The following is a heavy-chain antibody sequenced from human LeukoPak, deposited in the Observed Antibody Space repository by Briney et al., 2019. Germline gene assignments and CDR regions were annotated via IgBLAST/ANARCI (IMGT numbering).Heavy chain of an antibody. D-gene: IGHD4-17*01. Sequence: SETLSLTCAVYGGSFSGYYWRWIRQPPAKGLEWIGEINHSGSTNYNPSLKSRVTISVDTSKNQFSLKLSSVTAADTAVYYCARGRPWTTVTRYFDYWGQGTLVTVSS. J-gene: IGHJ4*02. CDR1: GGSFSGYY. V-gene: IGHV4-34*01. CDR3: ARGRPWTTVTRYFDY. CDR2: INHSGST.